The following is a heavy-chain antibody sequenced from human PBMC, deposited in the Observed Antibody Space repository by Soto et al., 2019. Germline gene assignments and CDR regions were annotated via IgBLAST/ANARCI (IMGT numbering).Heavy chain of an antibody. CDR3: ARQNY. J-gene: IGHJ4*02. Sequence: SETLSLTCTVSGGSVSSVNYYWSWIRQPPGKGLEWIGYIYYSGSTNYNPSLKSRVTISADKSISTAYLQWSSLKASDTAMYYCARQNYWGQGTLVTVSS. CDR1: GGSVSSVNYY. V-gene: IGHV4-61*03. CDR2: IYYSGST.